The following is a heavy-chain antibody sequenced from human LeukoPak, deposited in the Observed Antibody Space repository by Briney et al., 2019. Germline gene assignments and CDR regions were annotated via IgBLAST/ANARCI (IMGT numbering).Heavy chain of an antibody. D-gene: IGHD2-15*01. V-gene: IGHV3-74*01. Sequence: GGSLRLSCAASGFTFSSYRMHWVRQAPGKGLEWVSRINSDGSSTSYADSVKGRFTISRDNAKNTLYMQMNSLRAEDTAVYYCARNSGGYCSGGSCAYYYYYIDVWGKGATVTVSS. J-gene: IGHJ6*03. CDR1: GFTFSSYR. CDR2: INSDGSST. CDR3: ARNSGGYCSGGSCAYYYYYIDV.